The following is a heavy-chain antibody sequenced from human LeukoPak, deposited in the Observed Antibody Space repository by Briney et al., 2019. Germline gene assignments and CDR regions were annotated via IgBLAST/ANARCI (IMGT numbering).Heavy chain of an antibody. CDR3: ARRGSNYYDSSGYLPFDY. V-gene: IGHV1-8*01. J-gene: IGHJ4*02. D-gene: IGHD3-22*01. Sequence: GASVKVSCKASGYTFTSYDINWVRQATGQGLEWMGWMNPNSGNTGYAQKFQGRVTMTRNTSISTAYMELSSLRSEDTAVYYCARRGSNYYDSSGYLPFDYWGQGTLVTVSS. CDR1: GYTFTSYD. CDR2: MNPNSGNT.